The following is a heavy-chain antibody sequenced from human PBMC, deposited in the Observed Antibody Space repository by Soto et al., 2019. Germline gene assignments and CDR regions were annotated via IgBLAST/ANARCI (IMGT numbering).Heavy chain of an antibody. CDR1: GGTFGNSA. D-gene: IGHD3-3*02. Sequence: QVQLVQSGAEVKKPGSSVTVSCKASGGTFGNSAISWVRQAPGQGLEWMGGIIPILPTPDYAQKLQGRVTITADRSTSTAYMELTSLRSEETAVYYCARDKDRQQLGGNYYYGIDVWGQGTTVTGSS. V-gene: IGHV1-69*14. CDR3: ARDKDRQQLGGNYYYGIDV. J-gene: IGHJ6*02. CDR2: IIPILPTP.